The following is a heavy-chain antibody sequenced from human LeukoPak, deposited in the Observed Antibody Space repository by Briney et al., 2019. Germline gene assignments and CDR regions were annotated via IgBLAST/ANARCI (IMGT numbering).Heavy chain of an antibody. J-gene: IGHJ4*02. D-gene: IGHD3-3*01. CDR1: GFTFSNYW. CDR3: VRGQTIDY. CDR2: IKSDGTGI. V-gene: IGHV3-74*01. Sequence: GGSLRLSCTTSGFTFSNYWMYWVRQAPGKGLMWVSRIKSDGTGITYTDSVEGRFTISRDNAKNTLFLQMNSLRDEDTAVYYCVRGQTIDYWGQGTLVTVSS.